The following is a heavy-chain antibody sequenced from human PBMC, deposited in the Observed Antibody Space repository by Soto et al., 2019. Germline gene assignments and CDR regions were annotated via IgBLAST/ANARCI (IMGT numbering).Heavy chain of an antibody. CDR2: ISYDGSNK. J-gene: IGHJ4*02. CDR3: AKVLPGPQRGYFDY. D-gene: IGHD3-10*01. CDR1: GFTFSSYG. V-gene: IGHV3-30*18. Sequence: PGGSLRLSCAASGFTFSSYGMHWVRQAPGKGLEWVAVISYDGSNKYYADSVKGRFTISRDNSKNTLYLQMNSLRAEDTAVYYCAKVLPGPQRGYFDYWGQGTLVTVSS.